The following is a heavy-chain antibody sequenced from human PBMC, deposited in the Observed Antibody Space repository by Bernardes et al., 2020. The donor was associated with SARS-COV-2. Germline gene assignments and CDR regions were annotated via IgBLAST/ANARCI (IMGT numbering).Heavy chain of an antibody. V-gene: IGHV1-8*01. J-gene: IGHJ5*02. D-gene: IGHD6-19*01. CDR1: GYTFTNYA. CDR2: MNPDRANT. Sequence: ASVKVSCKASGYTFTNYAINWVRQAAGQGLEWMGWMNPDRANTGYAQKFQGRITMTRNTSISTAYMEMSSLRSEDTAVYYGARGPIGVAGTRVFDWFDPWGQGTLVTVSS. CDR3: ARGPIGVAGTRVFDWFDP.